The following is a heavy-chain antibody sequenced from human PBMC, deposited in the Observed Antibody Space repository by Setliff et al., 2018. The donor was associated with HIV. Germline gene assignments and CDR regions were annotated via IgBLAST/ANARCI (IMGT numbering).Heavy chain of an antibody. CDR3: ARDLSYDYDRSSDTFDY. D-gene: IGHD3-22*01. J-gene: IGHJ4*02. CDR1: GFTFSPYW. Sequence: ETLSLSCAASGFTFSPYWMHWVRQAPGKGLVWVSRINSDGTSTTYADSVKGRFTISRDNAKNTLYLQMNSLRAEDTAVYYCARDLSYDYDRSSDTFDYWGQGTLVTVSS. CDR2: INSDGTST. V-gene: IGHV3-74*03.